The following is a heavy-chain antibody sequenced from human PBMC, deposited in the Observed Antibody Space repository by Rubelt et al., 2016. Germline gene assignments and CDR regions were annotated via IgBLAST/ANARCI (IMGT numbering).Heavy chain of an antibody. CDR2: INPNSGGT. Sequence: QVQLVQSGAEVKKPGASVKVSCKASGYTFTSYGISWVRQAPGQGLEWMGWINPNSGGTNFAQKFQGRVTMTRDTSSSTAYMELSRLRSDDTAVYYCANGIVGATQFDYWGQGTLVTVSS. J-gene: IGHJ4*02. CDR3: ANGIVGATQFDY. CDR1: GYTFTSYG. V-gene: IGHV1-2*02. D-gene: IGHD1-26*01.